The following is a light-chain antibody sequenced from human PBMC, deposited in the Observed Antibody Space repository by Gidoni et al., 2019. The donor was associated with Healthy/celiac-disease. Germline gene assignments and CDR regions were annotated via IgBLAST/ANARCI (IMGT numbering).Light chain of an antibody. CDR1: SSNIGSNY. Sequence: QSVLSQPPSASGTPGQRVTISCSRSSSNIGSNYVYWYQQLPGTAPKLLIYRNKQRPSGVPDRFSGSKSGTSASLAISGLRSEDEADYYCAAWDDSLSGSSYVFGTGTKVTVL. J-gene: IGLJ1*01. CDR2: RNK. V-gene: IGLV1-47*01. CDR3: AAWDDSLSGSSYV.